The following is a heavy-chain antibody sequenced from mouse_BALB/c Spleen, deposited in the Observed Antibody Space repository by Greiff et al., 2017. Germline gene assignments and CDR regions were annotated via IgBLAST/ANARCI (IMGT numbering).Heavy chain of an antibody. D-gene: IGHD1-1*02. V-gene: IGHV1-7*01. CDR1: GYTFTSYW. J-gene: IGHJ3*01. CDR2: INPSTGYT. CDR3: ARGGTMPLSWFAY. Sequence: VQLQQSGAELAKPGASVKMSCKASGYTFTSYWMHCVKQRPGQGLEWIGYINPSTGYTEYNQKFKDKATLTADKSSSTAYMQLSSLTSEDSAVYYCARGGTMPLSWFAYWGQGTLVTVSA.